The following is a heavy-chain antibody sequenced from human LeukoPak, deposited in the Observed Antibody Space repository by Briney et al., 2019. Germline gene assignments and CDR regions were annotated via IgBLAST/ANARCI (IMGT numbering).Heavy chain of an antibody. V-gene: IGHV3-43*01. J-gene: IGHJ4*02. CDR2: ISRNGVAT. Sequence: PGGSLRLSCAASGLTFADYTMHWVRQAPGKGLEWVSLISRNGVATKYADSVRGRFTISRDNSKNSLYLQMNSLRAEDTAVYYCARGEPRGGAARLADYWGQGTLVTVSS. D-gene: IGHD6-6*01. CDR3: ARGEPRGGAARLADY. CDR1: GLTFADYT.